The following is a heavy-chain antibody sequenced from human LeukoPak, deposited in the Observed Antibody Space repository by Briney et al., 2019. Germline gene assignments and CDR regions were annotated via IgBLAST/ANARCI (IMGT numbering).Heavy chain of an antibody. V-gene: IGHV4-34*01. CDR3: ARGGDYDFWSGYYSD. CDR2: INHSGST. Sequence: PSETLSLTCAVYGGSFSGYYWSWIRQPPGKGLEWIGEINHSGSTNYNPSLKSRVTISVDTSKNRFSLKLSSVTAADTAVYYCARGGDYDFWSGYYSDWGQGTLVTVSS. D-gene: IGHD3-3*01. J-gene: IGHJ4*02. CDR1: GGSFSGYY.